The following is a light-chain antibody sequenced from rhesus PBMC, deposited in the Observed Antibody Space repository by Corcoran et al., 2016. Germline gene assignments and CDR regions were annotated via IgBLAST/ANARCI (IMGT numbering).Light chain of an antibody. V-gene: IGKV1-46*01. CDR2: SAS. J-gene: IGKJ2*01. CDR1: QSFSSS. CDR3: QQYYSDPYT. Sequence: DIQMTQSPSSLSASVGDTVTITCRASQSFSSSLAWYQQKPGKAPKLLFYSASSLQSGVPWRFSGSKSGTVLTLTISSLQPEAVASYYCQQYYSDPYTFGQGTKVEIK.